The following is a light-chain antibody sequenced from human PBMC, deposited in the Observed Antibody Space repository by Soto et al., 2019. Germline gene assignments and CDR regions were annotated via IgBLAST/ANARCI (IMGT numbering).Light chain of an antibody. CDR2: DAS. Sequence: EIVLTQSPPTLSVSPGERATLSCRASQSVSSYLAWYQQRPGQPPRLLIYDASNRATGIPARFSGSGSGTDFTLTISSLEPEDFAIYYCQQRSGWPPLFTFGPGTKVDI. CDR1: QSVSSY. J-gene: IGKJ3*01. CDR3: QQRSGWPPLFT. V-gene: IGKV3-11*01.